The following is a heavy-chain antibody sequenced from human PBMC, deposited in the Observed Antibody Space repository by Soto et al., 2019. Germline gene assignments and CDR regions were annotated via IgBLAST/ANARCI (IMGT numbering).Heavy chain of an antibody. V-gene: IGHV1-46*01. Sequence: GASVKVSCKASGYAFTSYHLHWLRQAPGKGPEWLGIIKPGGGSTSYAQQFRGRLTMTRDTSTSTVYMEMNSLRSDDTAVYFCARELATVTLDAFDIWG. D-gene: IGHD4-4*01. CDR2: IKPGGGST. CDR1: GYAFTSYH. J-gene: IGHJ3*02. CDR3: ARELATVTLDAFDI.